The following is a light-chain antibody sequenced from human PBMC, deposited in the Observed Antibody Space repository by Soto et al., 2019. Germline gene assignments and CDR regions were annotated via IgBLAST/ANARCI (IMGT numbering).Light chain of an antibody. CDR2: DAS. Sequence: EIHMTQAPSTLSASGGDIVTMTFRASQSISSWLAWYQQKPGKAPKLLIYDASSLESGVPSRFSGSGSGTEFTLTISSLQPDDFATYYCQQYNSYSTFGQGTKVDI. CDR3: QQYNSYST. CDR1: QSISSW. V-gene: IGKV1-5*01. J-gene: IGKJ1*01.